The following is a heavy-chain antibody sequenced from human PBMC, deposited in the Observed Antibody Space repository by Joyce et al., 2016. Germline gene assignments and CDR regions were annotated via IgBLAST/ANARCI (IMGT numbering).Heavy chain of an antibody. V-gene: IGHV4-39*01. Sequence: QLHLLESGPGLVKPSETLSLTCSVSGGSLSSSGFYWGWIRQPPGKGLEWLGTMYYSGSRYYNPFLKSRLTMSVDTSTNEFSLMLTSVTAADTALYFCARHQGGNRFILDHWGQGILVTVSS. CDR3: ARHQGGNRFILDH. CDR2: MYYSGSR. CDR1: GGSLSSSGFY. D-gene: IGHD1-14*01. J-gene: IGHJ4*02.